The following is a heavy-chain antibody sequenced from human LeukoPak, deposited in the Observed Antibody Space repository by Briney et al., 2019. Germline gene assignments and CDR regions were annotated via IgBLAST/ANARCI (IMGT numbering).Heavy chain of an antibody. CDR3: ARGTLFDSGGPTADWFDP. CDR2: IIPIFGIA. V-gene: IGHV1-69*04. Sequence: ASVKVSCKASGGTFSSYAISWVRQAPGQGLEWMGRIIPIFGIANYAQKFQGRVTITADKSTSTAYMELSSLRSEDTAVYYCARGTLFDSGGPTADWFDPWGQGTLVTVSS. CDR1: GGTFSSYA. D-gene: IGHD3-22*01. J-gene: IGHJ5*02.